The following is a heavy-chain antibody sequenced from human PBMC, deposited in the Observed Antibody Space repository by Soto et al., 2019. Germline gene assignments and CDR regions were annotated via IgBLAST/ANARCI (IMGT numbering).Heavy chain of an antibody. V-gene: IGHV4-39*02. J-gene: IGHJ4*02. CDR1: GGSISSSSYY. CDR3: ARLRGIAVAGSFKYYFDY. Sequence: SETLSLTCTVFGGSISSSSYYWGWIRQPPGKGLEWIGNIYYSETTFYNPSLKSRVTISVDTSKNHFSLKLSSVTAADTAVYYCARLRGIAVAGSFKYYFDYWGQGTLVTVSS. CDR2: IYYSETT. D-gene: IGHD6-19*01.